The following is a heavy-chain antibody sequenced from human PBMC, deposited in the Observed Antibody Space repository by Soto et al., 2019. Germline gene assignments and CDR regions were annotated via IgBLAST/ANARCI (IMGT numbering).Heavy chain of an antibody. D-gene: IGHD5-12*01. CDR1: GASFTNAW. Sequence: EVQLVESGGGLVKPGESLRLSCEASGASFTNAWMNWVRQAPGKGLEWVGRIKTRSDSATTDYAAPVKGRITIPRDDSKNTLYLQMDSLKTEDTAVYYCTTEDPSWLRGLEYWGQGTLVTVSS. CDR2: IKTRSDSATT. V-gene: IGHV3-15*01. CDR3: TTEDPSWLRGLEY. J-gene: IGHJ4*02.